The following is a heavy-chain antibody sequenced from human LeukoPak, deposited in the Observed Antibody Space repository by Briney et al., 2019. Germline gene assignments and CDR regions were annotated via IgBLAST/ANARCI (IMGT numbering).Heavy chain of an antibody. Sequence: GGSLRLSCAASGFTFSNAWMSWVRQAPGKGLEWVGRIKSKTDGGTTDYAAPVKGRFTISRDDSKNTLYLQMSSLKTEDTAVYYCTTAEDIVVVVAATGAVDIWGQGTMVTVSS. D-gene: IGHD2-15*01. CDR1: GFTFSNAW. CDR3: TTAEDIVVVVAATGAVDI. J-gene: IGHJ3*02. V-gene: IGHV3-15*01. CDR2: IKSKTDGGTT.